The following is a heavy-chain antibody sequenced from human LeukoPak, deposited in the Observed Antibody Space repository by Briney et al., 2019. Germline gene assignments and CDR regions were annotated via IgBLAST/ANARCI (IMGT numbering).Heavy chain of an antibody. CDR3: ARQLTSLLDTPMDI. Sequence: AETLSLTCTLSGGFVSSNYWGWIRQPPGKGLEWNGYVFYIGSTSYNPSLTSRVTISVDTSKNQFSLKLSSVTAADTAVYYCARQLTSLLDTPMDIWGQRTLVTVSS. J-gene: IGHJ4*02. V-gene: IGHV4-59*08. CDR2: VFYIGST. D-gene: IGHD5-18*01. CDR1: GGFVSSNY.